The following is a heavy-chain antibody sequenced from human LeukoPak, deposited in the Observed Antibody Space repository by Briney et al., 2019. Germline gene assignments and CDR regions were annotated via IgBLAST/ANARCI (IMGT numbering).Heavy chain of an antibody. V-gene: IGHV1-8*01. CDR3: ARKGASDY. Sequence: ASVKVSCKASGSTLTSYDINWVRQASGQGLEWMGWMNPNSGNTGYAQKFQGRVTMTRDTSTNTAYMELSSLRSEDTAVYYCARKGASDYWGQGTLVTVSA. CDR2: MNPNSGNT. J-gene: IGHJ4*02. CDR1: GSTLTSYD.